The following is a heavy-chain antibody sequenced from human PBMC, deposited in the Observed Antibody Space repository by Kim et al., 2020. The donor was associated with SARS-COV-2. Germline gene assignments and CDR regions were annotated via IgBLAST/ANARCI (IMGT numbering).Heavy chain of an antibody. CDR3: AGSFDNYYYYYFDV. D-gene: IGHD6-6*01. J-gene: IGHJ6*03. CDR1: GFTFSSYA. V-gene: IGHV3-30-3*01. Sequence: GGSLRLSCAASGFTFSSYAMHWVRQAPGKGLEWVAVISYDGSNKYYADSVKGRFTISRDNSKNTLYLQMNSLRAEDTAVYYCAGSFDNYYYYYFDVWG. CDR2: ISYDGSNK.